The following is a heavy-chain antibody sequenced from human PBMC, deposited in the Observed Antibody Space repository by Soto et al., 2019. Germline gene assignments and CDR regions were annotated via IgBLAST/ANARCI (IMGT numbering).Heavy chain of an antibody. V-gene: IGHV3-23*01. Sequence: AGGSLRLSCAASGFTFSSYAMSWVRQAPGKGLEWVSAISGSGGSTYYADSVKGRFTISRDNSKNTLYLQMNSLRAEDTAVYYCAKDLGYSSGRTLDYWGQGSLVTVSS. D-gene: IGHD6-19*01. J-gene: IGHJ4*02. CDR1: GFTFSSYA. CDR3: AKDLGYSSGRTLDY. CDR2: ISGSGGST.